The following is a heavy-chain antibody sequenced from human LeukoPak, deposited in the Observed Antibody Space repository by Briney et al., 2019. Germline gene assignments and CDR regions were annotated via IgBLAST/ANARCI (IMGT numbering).Heavy chain of an antibody. V-gene: IGHV3-66*01. Sequence: GGSLRLSCVASVFAVSSNYMSWVRQAPGMGLEWVSVIYEDGSTNYADSVKGRFTISRDNSKNTVFLQMNSLRAEDSAVYYCTMLRGVIDPYWGQGTLVTVSS. J-gene: IGHJ4*02. CDR3: TMLRGVIDPY. CDR2: IYEDGST. D-gene: IGHD3-10*01. CDR1: VFAVSSNY.